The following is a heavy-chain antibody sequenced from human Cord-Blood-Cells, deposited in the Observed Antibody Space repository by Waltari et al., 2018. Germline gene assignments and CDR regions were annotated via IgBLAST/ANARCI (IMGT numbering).Heavy chain of an antibody. CDR3: ARNYGGNSYCDY. CDR2: IEWDDDK. J-gene: IGHJ4*02. V-gene: IGHV2-70*01. D-gene: IGHD4-17*01. CDR1: EFSLNTSGMC. Sequence: QVTLRESGPALVKPTQTLTLTCTFPEFSLNTSGMCLCWIRQPPGKALEWLALIEWDDDKYYSTSLKTRLTISKDTSKNQVVLTMTNMDPVDTATYYCARNYGGNSYCDYWGQGTLVTVSS.